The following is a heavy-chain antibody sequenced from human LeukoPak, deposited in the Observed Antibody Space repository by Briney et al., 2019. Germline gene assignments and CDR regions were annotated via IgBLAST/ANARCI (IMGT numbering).Heavy chain of an antibody. CDR3: ARTVLRFLEWLTYRDV. Sequence: SVKVSCKASGGTFSSYAISWVRQAPGQGLEWMGGIIPIFGTANYAQKFQGRVTITTDESTSTAYMELSSLRSEDTAVYYCARTVLRFLEWLTYRDVGAKGPRSPSP. CDR2: IIPIFGTA. V-gene: IGHV1-69*05. J-gene: IGHJ6*03. CDR1: GGTFSSYA. D-gene: IGHD3-3*01.